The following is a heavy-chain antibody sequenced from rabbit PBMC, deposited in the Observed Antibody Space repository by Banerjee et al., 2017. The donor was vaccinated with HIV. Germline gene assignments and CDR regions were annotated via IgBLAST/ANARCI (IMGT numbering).Heavy chain of an antibody. V-gene: IGHV1S45*01. D-gene: IGHD1-1*01. CDR3: AGSLVDNANL. CDR2: IYGGVSGST. Sequence: QEQLVESGGGLVTPGGTQTLTCTASGFSFSSSYDMCWVRQAPGKGLEWIGCIYGGVSGSTYCASWAKGRFTISKTSPTTVTLQMTSLTVADTATYLCAGSLVDNANLWGPGTLVTVS. CDR1: GFSFSSSYD. J-gene: IGHJ4*01.